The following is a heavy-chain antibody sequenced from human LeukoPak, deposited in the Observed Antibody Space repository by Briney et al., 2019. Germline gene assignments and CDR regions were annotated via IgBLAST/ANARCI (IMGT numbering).Heavy chain of an antibody. CDR2: INSDGSST. D-gene: IGHD3-10*01. V-gene: IGHV3-74*01. CDR3: ASYPPACYYGSGPRSGAFDI. Sequence: PGGSLRLSCAASGFTFSSYWMHWVRQAPGKGLVWVSRINSDGSSTSYADSVKGRFTISRDNAKNTLYLQMNSLRAEDTAVYYCASYPPACYYGSGPRSGAFDIWGQGTMVTVSS. J-gene: IGHJ3*02. CDR1: GFTFSSYW.